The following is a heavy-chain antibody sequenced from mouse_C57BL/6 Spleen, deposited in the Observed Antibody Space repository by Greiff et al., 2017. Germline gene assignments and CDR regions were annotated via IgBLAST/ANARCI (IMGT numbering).Heavy chain of an antibody. J-gene: IGHJ2*01. Sequence: QVQLQHSGAELARPGASVKMSCKASGYTFTSYTMHWVKQRPGQGLEWIGYINPSSGYTKYNQKFKDKATLTADKSSSTAYMQLSSLTSEDSAVYYCARTSNGYSFRDYWGQGTTLTVSS. D-gene: IGHD2-3*01. V-gene: IGHV1-4*01. CDR1: GYTFTSYT. CDR3: ARTSNGYSFRDY. CDR2: INPSSGYT.